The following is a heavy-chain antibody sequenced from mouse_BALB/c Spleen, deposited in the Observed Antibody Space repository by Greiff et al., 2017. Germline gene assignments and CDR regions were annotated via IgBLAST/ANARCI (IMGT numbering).Heavy chain of an antibody. CDR1: GFTFSSFG. V-gene: IGHV5-17*02. CDR3: ARSRGGYGYAMDC. CDR2: ISSGSSTI. J-gene: IGHJ4*01. Sequence: EVKLVESGGGLVQPGGSRKLSCAASGFTFSSFGMHWVRQAPEKGLEWVAYISSGSSTIYYADTVKGRFTISRDNPKNTLFLQMTSLRSEDTAMYYCARSRGGYGYAMDCWGRGTSVTVSS. D-gene: IGHD2-2*01.